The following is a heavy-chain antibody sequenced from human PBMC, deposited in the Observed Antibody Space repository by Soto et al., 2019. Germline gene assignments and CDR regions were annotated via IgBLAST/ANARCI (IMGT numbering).Heavy chain of an antibody. J-gene: IGHJ6*02. Sequence: QIQLVQSGADVRKPGASVKVSCTASGYTFTTYAMHWVRQAPGQRPEWMGWINVDNGNTKYSQNFQGRVTITRDTSASTAYMELSGLTYGDTGVYFGARDGRYRYGSYSHYGMDVWGQGTTVIVSS. CDR3: ARDGRYRYGSYSHYGMDV. CDR2: INVDNGNT. CDR1: GYTFTTYA. D-gene: IGHD3-16*02. V-gene: IGHV1-3*01.